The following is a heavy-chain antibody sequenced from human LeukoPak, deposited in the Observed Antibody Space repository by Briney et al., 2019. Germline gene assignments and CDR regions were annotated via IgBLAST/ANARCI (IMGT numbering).Heavy chain of an antibody. D-gene: IGHD5-12*01. J-gene: IGHJ4*02. CDR3: AKDPASYEYYFDY. Sequence: GGSLRLFCAASGFTFSGYAMSWVRQAPGKGLEWVSSISASAGTTYYADSVKGRFTISRDNSKNTLDLQMNSLRAEDTAVYYCAKDPASYEYYFDYWGQGTLVTVSS. CDR1: GFTFSGYA. V-gene: IGHV3-23*01. CDR2: ISASAGTT.